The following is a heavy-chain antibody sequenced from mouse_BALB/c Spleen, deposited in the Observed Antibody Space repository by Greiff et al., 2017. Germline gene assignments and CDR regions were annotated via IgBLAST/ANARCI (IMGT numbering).Heavy chain of an antibody. V-gene: IGHV7-3*02. Sequence: EVKVVESGGGLVQPGGSLRLSCATSGFTFTDYYMSWVRQPPGKALEWLGFIRNKANGYTTEYSASVKGRFTISRDNSQSILYLQMNTLRAEDSATYYCARGPSYFDYWGQGTTLTVSS. CDR3: ARGPSYFDY. J-gene: IGHJ2*01. CDR2: IRNKANGYTT. CDR1: GFTFTDYY.